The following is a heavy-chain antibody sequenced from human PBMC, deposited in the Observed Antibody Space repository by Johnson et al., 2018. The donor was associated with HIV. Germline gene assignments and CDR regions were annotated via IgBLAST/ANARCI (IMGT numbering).Heavy chain of an antibody. J-gene: IGHJ3*02. CDR3: ARRAHDAFDI. CDR1: GFTVSSNY. CDR2: IYSGGST. V-gene: IGHV3-66*01. Sequence: VQLVESGGGVVQRGGSLRLSCAASGFTVSSNYMSWVRQAPGKGLEWVSVIYSGGSTYYADSVKGRFTISRDNSTNTLFLQMGSLRAEDMAVYYCARRAHDAFDIWGQGTMVTVSS.